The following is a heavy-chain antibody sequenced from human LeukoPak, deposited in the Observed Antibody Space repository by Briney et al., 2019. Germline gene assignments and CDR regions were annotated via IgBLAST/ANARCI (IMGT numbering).Heavy chain of an antibody. Sequence: GGSLRLSCVGSGFTFSNPWMSWVRQAPGKGLEWVGRIKSKADGETSDYIAPVKGRFTISRGDSKNTLYLQMNSLKTEDTAVYYCTTDHSGGMDVWGQGTTVTVSS. D-gene: IGHD3-10*01. CDR2: IKSKADGETS. CDR3: TTDHSGGMDV. CDR1: GFTFSNPW. V-gene: IGHV3-15*01. J-gene: IGHJ6*02.